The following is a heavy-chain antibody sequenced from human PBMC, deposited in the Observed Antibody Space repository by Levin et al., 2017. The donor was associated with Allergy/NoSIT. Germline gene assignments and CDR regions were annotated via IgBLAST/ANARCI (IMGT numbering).Heavy chain of an antibody. J-gene: IGHJ4*02. D-gene: IGHD3-3*01. Sequence: GGSLRLSCAASGFTFRNSAMNWVRQAAGKGLEWLSGITGDGDDTHYADSVKGRFTISRDNSKNTLYLQMSSLRAEDTATYYCGKGITIFGVGRLDYWGQGILVTVSS. CDR2: ITGDGDDT. V-gene: IGHV3-23*01. CDR3: GKGITIFGVGRLDY. CDR1: GFTFRNSA.